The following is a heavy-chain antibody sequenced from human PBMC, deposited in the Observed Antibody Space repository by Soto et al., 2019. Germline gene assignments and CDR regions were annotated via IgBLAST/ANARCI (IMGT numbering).Heavy chain of an antibody. CDR3: AREDIADCTNGVCLFDY. V-gene: IGHV4-31*03. D-gene: IGHD2-8*01. Sequence: PSETLSLTCTVSGGSISSGGYCWSWIRQHPGKGLEWIGYIYYSGSTYYNPSLKSRVTISVDTSKNQFSLKLSSVTAADTAVYYCAREDIADCTNGVCLFDYWGQGTLVTVSS. CDR1: GGSISSGGYC. CDR2: IYYSGST. J-gene: IGHJ4*02.